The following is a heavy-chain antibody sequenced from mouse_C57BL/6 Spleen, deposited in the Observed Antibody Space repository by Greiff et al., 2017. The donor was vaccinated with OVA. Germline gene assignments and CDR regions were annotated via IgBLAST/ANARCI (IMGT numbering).Heavy chain of an antibody. CDR2: IDPETGGT. CDR1: GYTFTDYE. CDR3: TSYYYSNYGAYYYAMDY. Sequence: VQLQQSGAELVRPGASVTLSCKASGYTFTDYEMHWVKQTPVHGLEWIGAIDPETGGTAYNQKFKGKAILTADKSSSTAYMELRSLTSEDSAVYYCTSYYYSNYGAYYYAMDYWGQGTSVTVSS. D-gene: IGHD2-5*01. V-gene: IGHV1-15*01. J-gene: IGHJ4*01.